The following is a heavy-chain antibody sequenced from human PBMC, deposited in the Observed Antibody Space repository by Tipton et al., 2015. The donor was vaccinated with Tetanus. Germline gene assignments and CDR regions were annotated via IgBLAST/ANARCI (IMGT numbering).Heavy chain of an antibody. CDR1: GFTFSDHW. V-gene: IGHV3-7*01. D-gene: IGHD3-3*01. J-gene: IGHJ4*02. Sequence: SLRLSCAGSGFTFSDHWMSWVRQAPGKGLEWEANIKQDGSVKHYVDSVKGRFSISRDNAKNSLYLQMNSLRAEDTAIYYCAREKRFNLYYVDSWGQGTLVTVSS. CDR3: AREKRFNLYYVDS. CDR2: IKQDGSVK.